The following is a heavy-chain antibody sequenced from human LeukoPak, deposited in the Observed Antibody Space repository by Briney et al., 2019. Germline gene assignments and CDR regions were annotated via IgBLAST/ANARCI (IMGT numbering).Heavy chain of an antibody. Sequence: SETLSLTCTVSGGSISSYYWSWIRQPPGKGLEWIGYIYYSGSTNYNPSLKSRVTISVDTSKNQFSLKLSSVTAADTAVYYCARSEGGTVAGFDYWGQGTLVTVSS. CDR2: IYYSGST. J-gene: IGHJ4*02. CDR1: GGSISSYY. V-gene: IGHV4-59*01. D-gene: IGHD6-19*01. CDR3: ARSEGGTVAGFDY.